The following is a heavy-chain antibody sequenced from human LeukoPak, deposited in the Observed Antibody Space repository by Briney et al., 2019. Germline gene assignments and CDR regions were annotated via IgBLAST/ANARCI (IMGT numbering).Heavy chain of an antibody. J-gene: IGHJ4*02. CDR2: IFHSGST. CDR3: ARQGTSGVPHYFDY. V-gene: IGHV4-31*03. Sequence: KDSETLSLTCTVSGDSISSGGYYWSWIRQHPGKGLEWIGYIFHSGSTYYNPSLKSRVTMSVDTSKNQFSLKLSSVTAADTAVYFCARQGTSGVPHYFDYWGQGTLVTVSS. D-gene: IGHD1/OR15-1a*01. CDR1: GDSISSGGYY.